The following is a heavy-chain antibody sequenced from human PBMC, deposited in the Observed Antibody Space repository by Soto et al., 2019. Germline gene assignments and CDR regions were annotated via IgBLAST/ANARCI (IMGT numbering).Heavy chain of an antibody. Sequence: SVRVSCKEPGDAFNSSSMYSPRQDPGQGLEWMGIINPSGGSTSYAQKFQGRVTLTRDTSTSTVYMELSSLRSEDTAVYYCVKGDSETGMGVWGHGTTDPSPQ. J-gene: IGHJ6*01. D-gene: IGHD3-22*01. CDR3: VKGDSETGMGV. V-gene: IGHV1-46*03. CDR2: INPSGGST. CDR1: GDAFNSSS.